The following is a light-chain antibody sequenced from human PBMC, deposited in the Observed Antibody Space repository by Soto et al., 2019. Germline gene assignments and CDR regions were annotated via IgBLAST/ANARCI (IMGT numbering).Light chain of an antibody. CDR3: QQYSDSPRT. Sequence: EIVLTQSPGTLSLSPGERTTLSCRASHNVSSGYLAWYQQKPGQSPRLLIYGTSSRASGIPDRFSGSGSGTDFSITISGLQLEDFALYYWQQYSDSPRTFGPGSNVEI. CDR1: HNVSSGY. CDR2: GTS. J-gene: IGKJ1*01. V-gene: IGKV3-20*01.